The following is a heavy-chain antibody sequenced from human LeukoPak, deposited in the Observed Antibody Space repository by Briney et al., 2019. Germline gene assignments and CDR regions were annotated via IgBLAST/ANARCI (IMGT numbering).Heavy chain of an antibody. V-gene: IGHV1-2*06. J-gene: IGHJ4*02. CDR3: AREQWLENFDY. CDR1: GYTFTGYY. D-gene: IGHD6-19*01. Sequence: ASVKVSCKASGYTFTGYYMHWVRQAPGQGLEWMGRINPNSGSTNYAQKFQGRVTMTRDTSISTAYMELSRLRSDDTAVYYCAREQWLENFDYWGQGTLVTVSS. CDR2: INPNSGST.